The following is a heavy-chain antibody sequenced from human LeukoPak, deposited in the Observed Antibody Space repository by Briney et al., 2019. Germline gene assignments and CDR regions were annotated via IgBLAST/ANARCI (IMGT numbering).Heavy chain of an antibody. CDR1: GFTFSNSD. J-gene: IGHJ6*02. CDR3: ARRGTGHGMDV. CDR2: IQTAGDT. D-gene: IGHD1-1*01. V-gene: IGHV3-13*01. Sequence: PGGSLRLSCAASGFTFSNSDMHWVRQVPGKGLEWVALIQTAGDTYYPASVKGRFTISRENAKNSFYLQMNSLRAEDTAVYYCARRGTGHGMDVWGQGTTVIVSS.